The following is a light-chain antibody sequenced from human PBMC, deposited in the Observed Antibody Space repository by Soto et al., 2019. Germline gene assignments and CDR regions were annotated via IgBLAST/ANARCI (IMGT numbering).Light chain of an antibody. CDR3: QQYGSSEII. CDR1: QSLTNPY. Sequence: ENVLTQSPGTLSLSPVHTATLSCRARQSLTNPYIAWYQQKPGQAPRLLIYDISSRATGIPDRFSGSVSGTDFTLTITRLEPEDFAVFYCQQYGSSEIIFGQGTRLEIK. V-gene: IGKV3-20*01. J-gene: IGKJ5*01. CDR2: DIS.